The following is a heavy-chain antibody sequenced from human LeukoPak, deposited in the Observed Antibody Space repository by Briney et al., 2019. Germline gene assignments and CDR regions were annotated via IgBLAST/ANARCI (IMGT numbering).Heavy chain of an antibody. CDR1: GYTFTSYG. CDR2: IVVASGHT. Sequence: SVKVSCKASGYTFTSYGISWVRQARGQRLEWIGWIVVASGHTNYAQKLQERVTITRDMSTNTDYMELSSLRSEDTAVYYCVADHPNYDYWGQGTLITVSP. J-gene: IGHJ4*02. CDR3: VADHPNYDY. D-gene: IGHD5-24*01. V-gene: IGHV1-58*02.